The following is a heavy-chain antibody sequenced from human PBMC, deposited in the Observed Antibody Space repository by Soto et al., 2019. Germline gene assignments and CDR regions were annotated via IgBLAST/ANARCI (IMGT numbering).Heavy chain of an antibody. CDR1: GGSISGTTYS. J-gene: IGHJ4*02. D-gene: IGHD6-13*01. V-gene: IGHV4-30-2*01. Sequence: QMQLQESGSGLVKPSQTLSLTCAVSGGSISGTTYSWSWIRQPPGKGLEWIGYIHDSGNTYYNPSLKSQFSISVDRSKNQFSLKLSSVTAADTAVYYCARGQGAAAGHSNFDYWGQGARVTVSS. CDR3: ARGQGAAAGHSNFDY. CDR2: IHDSGNT.